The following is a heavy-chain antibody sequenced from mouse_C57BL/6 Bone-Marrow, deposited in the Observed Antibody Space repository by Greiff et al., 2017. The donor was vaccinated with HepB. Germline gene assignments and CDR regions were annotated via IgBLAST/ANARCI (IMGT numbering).Heavy chain of an antibody. Sequence: QVQLQQSGPGLVQPSQSLSITCTVSGFSLTSYGVHWVRQSPGKGLEWLGVIWSGGSTDYNAAFISRLSISKDNSKSQVFFKMNSLQADDTAIYYCARGGDGYWYFDVWGTGTTVTVSS. D-gene: IGHD2-3*01. CDR2: IWSGGST. CDR3: ARGGDGYWYFDV. V-gene: IGHV2-2*01. CDR1: GFSLTSYG. J-gene: IGHJ1*03.